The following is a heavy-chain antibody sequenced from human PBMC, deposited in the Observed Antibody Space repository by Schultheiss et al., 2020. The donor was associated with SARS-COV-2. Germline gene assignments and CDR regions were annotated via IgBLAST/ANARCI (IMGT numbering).Heavy chain of an antibody. CDR2: ISGSGGST. V-gene: IGHV3-23*01. J-gene: IGHJ4*02. CDR1: GFTFSDYY. Sequence: GESLKISCAASGFTFSDYYMSWIRQAPGKGLEWVSAISGSGGSTYYADSVKGRFTISRDNSKNTLYLQMNSLRAEDTAVYYCARDTNGGFDYWGQGTLVTVSS. D-gene: IGHD2-2*01. CDR3: ARDTNGGFDY.